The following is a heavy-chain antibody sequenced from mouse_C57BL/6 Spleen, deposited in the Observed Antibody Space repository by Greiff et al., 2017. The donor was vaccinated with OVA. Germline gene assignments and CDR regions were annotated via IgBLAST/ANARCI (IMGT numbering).Heavy chain of an antibody. Sequence: EVKVEESGPGLVKPSQSLSLTCSVTGYSITSGYYWNWIRQFPGNKLEWMGYISYDGSNNYNPSLKNRISITRDTSKNQFFLKLNSVTTEDTATYYCARDDYYGSSYYAMDYWGQGTSVTVSS. CDR2: ISYDGSN. J-gene: IGHJ4*01. V-gene: IGHV3-6*01. CDR1: GYSITSGYY. CDR3: ARDDYYGSSYYAMDY. D-gene: IGHD1-1*01.